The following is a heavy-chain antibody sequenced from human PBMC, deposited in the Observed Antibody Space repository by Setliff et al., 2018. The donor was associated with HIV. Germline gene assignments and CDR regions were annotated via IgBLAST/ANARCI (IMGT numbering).Heavy chain of an antibody. CDR2: MYYSGNT. D-gene: IGHD3-3*01. CDR3: ARDQSDWFY. V-gene: IGHV4-59*01. CDR1: GVSISNYY. Sequence: PSETLSLTCTVSGVSISNYYWSWIRQPPGKGLEWIGYMYYSGNTNYNPSLKSRVTISVDTSTSQFSLKLNSVTAADTAVYYCARDQSDWFYWGQGTLVTVSS. J-gene: IGHJ4*02.